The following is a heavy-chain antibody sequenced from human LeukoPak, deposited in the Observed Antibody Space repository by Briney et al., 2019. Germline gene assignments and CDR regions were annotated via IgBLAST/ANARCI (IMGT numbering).Heavy chain of an antibody. Sequence: GASVKVSCKASGGTFSSYAISWVQQAPGQGLEWMGGIIPIFGTANYAQKFQGRVTITADESTSTAYMELSSLRSEDTAVYYCARERYNWNDDYYYGMDVWGQGTTVTVSS. D-gene: IGHD1-20*01. CDR3: ARERYNWNDDYYYGMDV. CDR2: IIPIFGTA. V-gene: IGHV1-69*13. J-gene: IGHJ6*02. CDR1: GGTFSSYA.